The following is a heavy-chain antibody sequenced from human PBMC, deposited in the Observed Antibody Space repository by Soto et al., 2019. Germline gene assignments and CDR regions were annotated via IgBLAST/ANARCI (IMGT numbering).Heavy chain of an antibody. CDR2: IKQDGSEE. V-gene: IGHV3-7*01. CDR1: GFTFSSYW. J-gene: IGHJ6*02. D-gene: IGHD6-13*01. Sequence: EVPLVESGGGLVQPGGSLRLSCVDSGFTFSSYWMSWVRQAPVKGLAWVGNIKQDGSEENYVDSVKGRFTISRDNAKNSMYLQMNSLRAEDTAVYYCARIAASGRGWDVWGQGTTVVVSS. CDR3: ARIAASGRGWDV.